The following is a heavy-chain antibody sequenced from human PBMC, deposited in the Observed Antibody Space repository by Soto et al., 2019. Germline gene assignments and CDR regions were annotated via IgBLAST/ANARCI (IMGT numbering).Heavy chain of an antibody. V-gene: IGHV3-30-3*01. D-gene: IGHD6-6*01. CDR2: ISYDGSNK. CDR3: AREGIAARPGGVYYYYGMDV. CDR1: GFTFSSYA. J-gene: IGHJ6*02. Sequence: QVQLVESGGGVVQPGRSLRLSCAASGFTFSSYAMHWVRQAPGKGLEWVAVISYDGSNKYYADSVKGRFTISRDNSKNTLDLQMNSLRGEDTAVYYCAREGIAARPGGVYYYYGMDVWGQGTTVTVSS.